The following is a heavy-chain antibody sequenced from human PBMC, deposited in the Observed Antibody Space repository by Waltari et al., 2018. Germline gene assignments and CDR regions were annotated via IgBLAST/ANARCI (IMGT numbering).Heavy chain of an antibody. CDR3: AASSGWIHDAFDI. V-gene: IGHV4-38-2*02. Sequence: QVQLQESGPGLVKPSETLSLTCTVSGYSISSGYYWGWIRQPPGKGLEWIGSIYHSGSTYYNPSLKSRVTISVDTSKNQFSLKLSSVTAADTAVYDCAASSGWIHDAFDIWGQGTMVTVSS. CDR1: GYSISSGYY. D-gene: IGHD6-19*01. J-gene: IGHJ3*02. CDR2: IYHSGST.